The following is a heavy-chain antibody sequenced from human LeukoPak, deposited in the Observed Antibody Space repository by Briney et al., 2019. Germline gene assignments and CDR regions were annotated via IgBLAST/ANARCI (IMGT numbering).Heavy chain of an antibody. D-gene: IGHD6-19*01. Sequence: SETLSLTCTVSGGSISSSSYYWGWIRQPAGKGLEWIGRIYTSGSTKYNPSLKSRVTMSVDTSKNQFSLKLSSVTAADTAVYYCARHAVAGYNWFDPWGQGTLVTVSS. J-gene: IGHJ5*02. CDR1: GGSISSSSYY. CDR2: IYTSGST. V-gene: IGHV4-61*02. CDR3: ARHAVAGYNWFDP.